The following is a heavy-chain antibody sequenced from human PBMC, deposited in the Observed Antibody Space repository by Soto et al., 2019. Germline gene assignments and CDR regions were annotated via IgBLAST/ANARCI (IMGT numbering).Heavy chain of an antibody. Sequence: SETLSLTCTVSGGSISSYYWSWIRQPPGKGLEWIGYIYYIGSTNYIPSLKSRVTISVDTSKNQFSLKLSAVFSLFRLYLDINSLKSEDTAVYYCTTGLATAVYYFDYWGQGTLVTVSS. CDR1: GGSISSYY. J-gene: IGHJ4*02. V-gene: IGHV4-59*01. D-gene: IGHD6-13*01. CDR2: IYYIGST. CDR3: NSLKSEDTAVYYCTTGLATAVYYFDY.